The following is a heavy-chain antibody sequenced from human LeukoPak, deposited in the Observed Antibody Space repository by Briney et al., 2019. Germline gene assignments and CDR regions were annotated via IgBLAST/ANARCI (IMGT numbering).Heavy chain of an antibody. CDR3: VGAPNTYYFDY. CDR2: IYYNGDT. J-gene: IGHJ4*02. V-gene: IGHV4-59*01. CDR1: GASIWSYY. Sequence: PSETLSLTCTVSGASIWSYYWTWIRQPPGKGLEWIGYIYYNGDTNYNPSLKSRVTMFVDTSKNQFSLEVTSVTTADTAVYFCVGAPNTYYFDYWDQGAPVAVSS. D-gene: IGHD2/OR15-2a*01.